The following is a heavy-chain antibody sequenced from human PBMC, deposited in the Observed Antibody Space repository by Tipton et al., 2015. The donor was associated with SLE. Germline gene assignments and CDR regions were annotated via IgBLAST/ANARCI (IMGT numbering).Heavy chain of an antibody. CDR2: INHSGST. V-gene: IGHV4-34*01. J-gene: IGHJ4*02. CDR3: ARGGGIAARGGLDY. D-gene: IGHD6-6*01. Sequence: LRLSCAVYGGSFSGYYWSWIRQPPGKGLEWIGEINHSGSTNYNPSLKSRVTISVDTSKNQFSLKLSSVTAADTAVYYCARGGGIAARGGLDYWGQGTLVTVSS. CDR1: GGSFSGYY.